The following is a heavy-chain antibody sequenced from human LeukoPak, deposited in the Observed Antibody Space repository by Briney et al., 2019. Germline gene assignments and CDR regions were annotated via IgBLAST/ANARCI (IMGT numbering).Heavy chain of an antibody. Sequence: ASVKVSCKASGGTFSSYAISWVRQAPGQGLEWMGGIIPIFGTANYAQKFQGRVTITADESTSTAYMELSSLRSEDTAVYYCARSRYSSSCYEHWGQGTLVTVSS. CDR2: IIPIFGTA. D-gene: IGHD6-13*01. V-gene: IGHV1-69*13. CDR3: ARSRYSSSCYEH. J-gene: IGHJ1*01. CDR1: GGTFSSYA.